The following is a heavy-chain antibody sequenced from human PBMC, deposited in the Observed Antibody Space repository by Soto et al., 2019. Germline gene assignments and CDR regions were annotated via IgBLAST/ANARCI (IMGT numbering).Heavy chain of an antibody. CDR2: IYSGGNT. CDR1: GGTFSSHA. D-gene: IGHD3-16*02. V-gene: IGHV3-66*01. CDR3: AIQLLRLGELSPSDY. J-gene: IGHJ4*02. Sequence: VGSMRHSNAASGGTFSSHAMGWVRRAPGKGLEWVSVIYSGGNTYYADSVKGRFTISRDNSKNMLYLQMNSLRAEDTAVYYCAIQLLRLGELSPSDYWGQGTLVTVSS.